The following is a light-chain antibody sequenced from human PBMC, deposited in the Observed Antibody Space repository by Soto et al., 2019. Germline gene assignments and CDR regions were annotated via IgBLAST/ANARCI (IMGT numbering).Light chain of an antibody. J-gene: IGKJ1*01. CDR1: QTISGW. CDR3: LKYNGYYRT. V-gene: IGKV1-5*01. Sequence: DIQMTQSPSTLSASVGDTVTITCRASQTISGWLAWYQQRPGKAPNLLIFDASTLESGVPSRFSGSGSGTTFTLTIISLQSDDFDTYYCLKYNGYYRTFGKGTKVEIK. CDR2: DAS.